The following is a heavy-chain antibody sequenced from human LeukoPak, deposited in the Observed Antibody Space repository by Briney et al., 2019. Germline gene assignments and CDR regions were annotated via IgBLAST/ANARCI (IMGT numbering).Heavy chain of an antibody. Sequence: GRSLRLSCAASGFTFSSYAMHWVRQAPGKGLEWVAVISYDGSNKYYADSVKGRFTISRDNSKNTLYLQMNSLRAEDTAVYYCARPKYGGDFDAFDIWGQGTMVTVSS. CDR3: ARPKYGGDFDAFDI. CDR1: GFTFSSYA. J-gene: IGHJ3*02. D-gene: IGHD4-23*01. CDR2: ISYDGSNK. V-gene: IGHV3-30-3*01.